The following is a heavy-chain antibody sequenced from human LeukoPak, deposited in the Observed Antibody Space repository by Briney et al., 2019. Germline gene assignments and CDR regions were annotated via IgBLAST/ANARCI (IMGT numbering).Heavy chain of an antibody. Sequence: GGSLRLSCTASGFTFGDYAMSWIRQAPGKGLEWVGFIRSKAYGETTDYAASVKGRFTISRDDSKAIAYLQMNSLKTEDTAVYHCTRDRGAYNLYDYWGQGTLVTVSS. V-gene: IGHV3-49*03. J-gene: IGHJ4*02. CDR1: GFTFGDYA. CDR3: TRDRGAYNLYDY. D-gene: IGHD1-1*01. CDR2: IRSKAYGETT.